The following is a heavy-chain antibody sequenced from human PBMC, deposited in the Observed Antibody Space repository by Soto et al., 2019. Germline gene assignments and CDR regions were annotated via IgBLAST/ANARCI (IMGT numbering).Heavy chain of an antibody. V-gene: IGHV1-3*01. CDR1: GYTFTSYA. Sequence: QVQLVQSGAEVKKPGASVKVSCKASGYTFTSYAMHWLRQAPGQRLEWMGWINAGNGNTKYSQKFQGRVTITRDTSVSTAYMELSSLRSEDTAVYYCARIGYYCSGSYPTIDMDVWGQGTTVTVSS. CDR3: ARIGYYCSGSYPTIDMDV. J-gene: IGHJ6*02. CDR2: INAGNGNT. D-gene: IGHD3-10*01.